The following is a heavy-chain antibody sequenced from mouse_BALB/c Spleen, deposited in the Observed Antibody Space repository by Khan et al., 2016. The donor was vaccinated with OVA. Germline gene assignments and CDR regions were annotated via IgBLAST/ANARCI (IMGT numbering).Heavy chain of an antibody. CDR1: GHNFTDSN. J-gene: IGHJ2*01. V-gene: IGHV14-3*02. D-gene: IGHD3-3*01. CDR2: IDPPNGNT. Sequence: VQLKQSGAELAKPGATVKLSCTASGHNFTDSNMHWLKQRPEQGLEWIGRIDPPNGNTKYDQKFQGKATLTADTSSTTAYLQLSSLTSEDSAVYYCARRARKWGQGTTLTVS. CDR3: ARRARK.